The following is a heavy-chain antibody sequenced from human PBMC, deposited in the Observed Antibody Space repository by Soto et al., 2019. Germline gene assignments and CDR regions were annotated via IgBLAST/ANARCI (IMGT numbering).Heavy chain of an antibody. J-gene: IGHJ3*02. CDR2: ISGSGGST. CDR3: AKDLMYYDFWSGYPDAFDI. CDR1: GFTFSSYA. D-gene: IGHD3-3*01. Sequence: ESGGGLVQPGGSLRLSCAASGFTFSSYAMSWVRQAPGKGLEWVSAISGSGGSTYYADSVKGRFTISRDNSKNTLYLQMNSLRAEDTAVYYCAKDLMYYDFWSGYPDAFDIWGQGTMVTVSS. V-gene: IGHV3-23*01.